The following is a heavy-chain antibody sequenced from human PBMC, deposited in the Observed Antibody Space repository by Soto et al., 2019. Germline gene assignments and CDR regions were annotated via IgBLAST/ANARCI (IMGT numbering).Heavy chain of an antibody. CDR2: IIPIFGTA. CDR3: ARGWGEYSNYYYYGMDV. J-gene: IGHJ6*02. CDR1: GGTYSSYA. D-gene: IGHD3-16*01. Sequence: QVQLVQSGAEVKKPGSSVKVSCKASGGTYSSYAISWVRQAPGQGLEWMGGIIPIFGTANYAQKFQGRVTITADESTSTAYMELSSLRSEDTAVYYCARGWGEYSNYYYYGMDVWGQGTTVTVSS. V-gene: IGHV1-69*01.